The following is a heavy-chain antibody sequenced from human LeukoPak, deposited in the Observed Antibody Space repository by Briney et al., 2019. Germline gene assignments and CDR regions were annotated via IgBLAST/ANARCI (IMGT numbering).Heavy chain of an antibody. J-gene: IGHJ3*02. V-gene: IGHV1-69*05. D-gene: IGHD3-22*01. CDR2: IIPIFDTP. Sequence: SVKVSCKTSGGTFSNYAISWVRQAPGQGLEWMGVIIPIFDTPNYAQKWQGRVTITTDESTSTAYMELRSLRSEDTAVYYCARQLFHLDSSGYSLDALDIWGQGTMVTVSS. CDR3: ARQLFHLDSSGYSLDALDI. CDR1: GGTFSNYA.